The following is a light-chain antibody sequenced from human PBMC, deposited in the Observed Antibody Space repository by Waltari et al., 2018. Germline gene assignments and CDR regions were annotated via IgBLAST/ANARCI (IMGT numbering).Light chain of an antibody. CDR2: GTA. J-gene: IGKJ2*02. CDR1: QNVHGN. V-gene: IGKV3-15*01. Sequence: EIVMTQSPAILSVSPGETVILSCRASQNVHGNLAWYQQKPGQAPRLLIYGTAVRAPGVPDRFSGSGSGNEFTLAISSLQSEDFAHYYCQQYNNWPPQCSFGQGTKLEI. CDR3: QQYNNWPPQCS.